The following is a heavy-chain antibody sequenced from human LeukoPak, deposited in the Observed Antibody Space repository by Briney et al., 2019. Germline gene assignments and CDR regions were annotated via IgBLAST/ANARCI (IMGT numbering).Heavy chain of an antibody. D-gene: IGHD2-2*01. Sequence: SETLSLTCTVSGGSISSGSYYWSWIRQPAGTGLEWIGRIYTSGSTNYNPSLKSRVTISVDTSKNQFSLKLSSVTAADTAVYYCAREALVVVPAATYNSFDPWGQGTLVTVSS. CDR3: AREALVVVPAATYNSFDP. CDR2: IYTSGST. CDR1: GGSISSGSYY. J-gene: IGHJ5*02. V-gene: IGHV4-61*02.